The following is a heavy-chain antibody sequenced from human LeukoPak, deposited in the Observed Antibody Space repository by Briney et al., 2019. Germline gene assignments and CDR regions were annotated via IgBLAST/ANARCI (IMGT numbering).Heavy chain of an antibody. J-gene: IGHJ4*02. CDR1: GYTFTSYY. V-gene: IGHV1-46*01. CDR2: INPSGGST. Sequence: ASVTVSCKASGYTFTSYYMHWVRQAPGQGLEWMGIINPSGGSTSYAQKFQGRFTMTRDTSTSTVYMELSSLRSEDTAVYYCARGTGIAVACIHGFDYWGQGTLVTVSS. CDR3: ARGTGIAVACIHGFDY. D-gene: IGHD6-19*01.